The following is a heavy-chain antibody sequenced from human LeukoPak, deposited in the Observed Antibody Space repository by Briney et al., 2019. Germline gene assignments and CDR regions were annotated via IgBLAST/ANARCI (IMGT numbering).Heavy chain of an antibody. Sequence: SETLSLTCAVYGGSFSGYYWSWIRQPPGKGLEWIGEINHSGSTNYNPSLKSRVTISVDTSKNQFSLKLSSVTAADTAVYYCARGRYYDFWSGYPRRPYYYYMDVWGKGTTVTVSS. V-gene: IGHV4-34*01. CDR3: ARGRYYDFWSGYPRRPYYYYMDV. CDR1: GGSFSGYY. J-gene: IGHJ6*03. D-gene: IGHD3-3*01. CDR2: INHSGST.